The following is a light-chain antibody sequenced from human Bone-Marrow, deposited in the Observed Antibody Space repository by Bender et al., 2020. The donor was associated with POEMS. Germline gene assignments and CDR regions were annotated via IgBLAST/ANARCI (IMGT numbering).Light chain of an antibody. V-gene: IGLV1-47*01. CDR1: SSSIGGYY. CDR3: AVWDDSLSDVV. J-gene: IGLJ2*01. CDR2: RNY. Sequence: QSVLTQPPSASGTPGQRVTISCSGGSSSIGGYYVSWYQQLPGTAPKLLIYRNYQRPSGVPDRFSGSNSGSSASLAISGLRSEDEAYYYCAVWDDSLSDVVFGGGTNLTVL.